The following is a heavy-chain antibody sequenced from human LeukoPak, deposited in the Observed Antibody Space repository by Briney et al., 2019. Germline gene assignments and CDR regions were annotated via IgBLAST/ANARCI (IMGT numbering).Heavy chain of an antibody. J-gene: IGHJ3*02. V-gene: IGHV3-33*01. CDR3: ARDHDKYGDSASDAFDI. D-gene: IGHD4-17*01. Sequence: GGSLRLSCAASGFTFSSYVMHWVRQAPGKGREWVAVIWYDGSNKYYADSVKGRFTISRDNSKNTLYLQMNSLRAEDTAVYYCARDHDKYGDSASDAFDIWGQGTMVTVSS. CDR2: IWYDGSNK. CDR1: GFTFSSYV.